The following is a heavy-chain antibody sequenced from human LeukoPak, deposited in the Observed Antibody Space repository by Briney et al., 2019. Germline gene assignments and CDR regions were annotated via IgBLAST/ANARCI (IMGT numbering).Heavy chain of an antibody. D-gene: IGHD6-6*01. CDR2: IHTSGSV. J-gene: IGHJ4*02. CDR1: GGSISTYY. V-gene: IGHV4-4*07. CDR3: AREGSMTARPFVSIDY. Sequence: PSETLSLNCTVSGGSISTYYWSWVRQPAGKGLEWIGRIHTSGSVDYNPSLKSRVTMSVDTSKKQFSLTLSSVTAADTAMYYCAREGSMTARPFVSIDYWGQGPLVTVSS.